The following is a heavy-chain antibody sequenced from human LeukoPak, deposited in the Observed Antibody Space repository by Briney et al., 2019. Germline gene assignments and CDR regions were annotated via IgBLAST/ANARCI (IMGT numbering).Heavy chain of an antibody. Sequence: PGGSLRLSCAASGFTFDDYGMSGVRQGPGKGLECVSGINWNGGNTGYADSVKGRFTLLRDNAKNSLYLEMDSLRVEDTALYYCARTSDGNWFDPWGQGTLVTVSS. CDR2: INWNGGNT. CDR1: GFTFDDYG. CDR3: ARTSDGNWFDP. D-gene: IGHD1-26*01. J-gene: IGHJ5*02. V-gene: IGHV3-20*04.